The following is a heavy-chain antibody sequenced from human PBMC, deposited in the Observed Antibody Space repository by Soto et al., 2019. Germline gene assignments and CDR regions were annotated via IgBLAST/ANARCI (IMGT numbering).Heavy chain of an antibody. CDR2: ISSSSSYI. D-gene: IGHD4-17*01. CDR3: ARDPGDEFNDDY. V-gene: IGHV3-21*01. CDR1: GFTFSSYS. J-gene: IGHJ4*02. Sequence: EVQLVESGGGLVKPGGSLRLSCAASGFTFSSYSMNWVRQAPGKGLEWVSSISSSSSYIYYADSVKGRFTISRDNAKNSLYLQMNSLRAEDTAVYYCARDPGDEFNDDYWGQGTLVTVSS.